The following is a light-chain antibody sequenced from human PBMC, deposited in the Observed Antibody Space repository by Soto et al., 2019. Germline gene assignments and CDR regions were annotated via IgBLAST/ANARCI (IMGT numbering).Light chain of an antibody. CDR2: WAS. Sequence: DIVMTQSPVSLAVSLGERATINCKSSQSVLYSSNNKNYLAWYQQKPGQPPQLLIYWASTRESGVPDRFSGSGSGTDFTLTISNLQAEDVAVCYCQQYYTAPLTFGGGTKVEIK. CDR3: QQYYTAPLT. V-gene: IGKV4-1*01. CDR1: QSVLYSSNNKNY. J-gene: IGKJ4*01.